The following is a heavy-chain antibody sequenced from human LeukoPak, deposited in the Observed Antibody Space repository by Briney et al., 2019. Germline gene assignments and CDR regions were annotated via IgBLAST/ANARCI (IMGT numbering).Heavy chain of an antibody. V-gene: IGHV4-39*01. D-gene: IGHD3-16*02. CDR2: IYYSGST. CDR1: GGSISSSSYY. Sequence: PSETLSLTCTVSGGSISSSSYYWGWIRQPPGKGLEWIGSIYYSGSTYYNPSLKSRVTISVDTSKNQFSLKLSSVTAADTAVYYCARQARIMITFGGVIVTDWFDPWGQGTLVTVSS. CDR3: ARQARIMITFGGVIVTDWFDP. J-gene: IGHJ5*02.